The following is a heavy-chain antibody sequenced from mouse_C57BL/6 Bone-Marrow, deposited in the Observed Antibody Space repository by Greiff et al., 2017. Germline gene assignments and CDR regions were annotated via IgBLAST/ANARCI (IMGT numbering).Heavy chain of an antibody. CDR1: GYTFTSYG. Sequence: QVQLQQSGAELARPGASVKLSCKASGYTFTSYGISWVKQRTGQGLEWIGEIYPRSGNTYYNEKFKGKATLTADQSSSTAYMQLRSLTSKDSAVYISARWNLWLPFLYYDSMDYGGQGTSVTVSS. D-gene: IGHD2-2*01. V-gene: IGHV1-81*01. CDR3: ARWNLWLPFLYYDSMDY. J-gene: IGHJ4*01. CDR2: IYPRSGNT.